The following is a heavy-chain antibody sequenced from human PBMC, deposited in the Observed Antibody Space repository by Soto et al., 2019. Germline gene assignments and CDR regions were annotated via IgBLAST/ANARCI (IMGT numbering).Heavy chain of an antibody. CDR1: GGSISSSSYY. J-gene: IGHJ5*02. CDR2: IYYSGST. CDR3: ARWLVRGFPIQSWFDP. V-gene: IGHV4-39*01. D-gene: IGHD6-19*01. Sequence: QLQLQESGPGLVKPSETLSLTCTVSGGSISSSSYYWGWIRQPPGKGLEWIGSIYYSGSTYYNPSLKSRVTISVDTSNNQFSLKLSSVTAADTAVYCCARWLVRGFPIQSWFDPWGQGTLVTVSS.